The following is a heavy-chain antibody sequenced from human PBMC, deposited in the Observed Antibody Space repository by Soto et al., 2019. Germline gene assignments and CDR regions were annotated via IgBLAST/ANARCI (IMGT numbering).Heavy chain of an antibody. J-gene: IGHJ4*02. CDR2: IYYSGST. CDR1: GGSISSYY. Sequence: SETLSLTCTVSGGSISSYYWSWIRQPPGKGLEWIGYIYYSGSTNYNPSLKSRVTISVDTSKNQFSLKLSSVTAADTAVYYCARGMVDSGYDYFDYWGQGTLVTVSS. CDR3: ARGMVDSGYDYFDY. D-gene: IGHD5-12*01. V-gene: IGHV4-59*01.